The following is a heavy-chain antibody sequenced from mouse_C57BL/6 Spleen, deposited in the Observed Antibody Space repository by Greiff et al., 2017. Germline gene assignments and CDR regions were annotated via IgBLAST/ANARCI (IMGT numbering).Heavy chain of an antibody. CDR3: ARIAYGSSYGGNYLDY. V-gene: IGHV8-8*01. D-gene: IGHD1-1*01. CDR2: IWWDDDK. Sequence: QVTLKESGPGILQPSQTLSLTCSFSGFSLSTFGMGVGWIRQPSGKGLEWLAHIWWDDDKYYNPALKRRLTISKDTSKNQVFLKSANVDTADTATYYCARIAYGSSYGGNYLDYWGQGTTLTVSS. J-gene: IGHJ2*01. CDR1: GFSLSTFGMG.